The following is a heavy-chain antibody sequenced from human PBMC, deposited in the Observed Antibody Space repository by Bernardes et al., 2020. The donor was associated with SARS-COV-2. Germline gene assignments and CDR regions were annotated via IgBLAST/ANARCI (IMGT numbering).Heavy chain of an antibody. Sequence: GGSLRLSCTASGFSFGDYAIIWIRQAPVKGLEWVGLIRSKAFGGTTEYAASVKGRFTISRDDSKSVAFLQLNSLKTEDTAVYYCTRDLFSRITAPGLPPDGMDVWGQGTTVIISS. CDR1: GFSFGDYA. CDR2: IRSKAFGGTT. CDR3: TRDLFSRITAPGLPPDGMDV. D-gene: IGHD6-13*01. J-gene: IGHJ6*02. V-gene: IGHV3-49*03.